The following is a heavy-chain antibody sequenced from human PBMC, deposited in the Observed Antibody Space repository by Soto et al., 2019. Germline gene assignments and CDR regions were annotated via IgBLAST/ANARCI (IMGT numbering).Heavy chain of an antibody. D-gene: IGHD6-19*01. V-gene: IGHV1-69*01. CDR2: IIPLFGTA. Sequence: QLQLEQSGAEVKQPGSSVRVSCKTSGGTFSTYAINWVRQAPGQGLEWMGAIIPLFGTADYSQKFQGRVTITADESTSTAYMELSSLRSDDTAVYFCARPKGTYSSGYYYFDFWGQGTLVTVSS. CDR1: GGTFSTYA. J-gene: IGHJ4*02. CDR3: ARPKGTYSSGYYYFDF.